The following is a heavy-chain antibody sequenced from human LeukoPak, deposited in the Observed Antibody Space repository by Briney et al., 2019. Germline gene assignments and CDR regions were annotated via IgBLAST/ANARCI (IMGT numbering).Heavy chain of an antibody. CDR1: GGSISSYY. J-gene: IGHJ6*02. CDR3: ARTTYSGYGLPYYYYGMDV. D-gene: IGHD5-12*01. CDR2: IYYSGST. Sequence: SETLSLTCTVSGGSISSYYWSWIRQPPGKGLEWIGYIYYSGSTNYNPSLKSRVTISVDTSKNQFSLKLSSATAADTAVYYCARTTYSGYGLPYYYYGMDVWGQGTTVTVSS. V-gene: IGHV4-59*12.